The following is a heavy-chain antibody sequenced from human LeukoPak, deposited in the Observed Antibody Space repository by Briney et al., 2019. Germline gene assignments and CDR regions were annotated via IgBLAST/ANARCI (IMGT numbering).Heavy chain of an antibody. CDR3: ARTLGGGYSSGWFDY. D-gene: IGHD6-19*01. V-gene: IGHV1-46*01. CDR2: INPSGGST. Sequence: ASVKVSCKASGYTFTGYYMHWVRQAPGQGLEWMGMINPSGGSTSYAQKFQGRVTMTRDTSTSTVYMELSSLRSEDTAVYYCARTLGGGYSSGWFDYWGQGTLVTVSS. J-gene: IGHJ4*02. CDR1: GYTFTGYY.